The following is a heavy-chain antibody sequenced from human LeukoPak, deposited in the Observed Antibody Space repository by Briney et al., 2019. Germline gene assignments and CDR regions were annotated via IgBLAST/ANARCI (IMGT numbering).Heavy chain of an antibody. CDR3: AREYCSGGSCYSSDY. Sequence: ASVKVSFKASGYTFTIYGISWVRQAPGQGREWMGWISAYNGNTNYTQKLQGRVTITTDTSTSTAYMELRSLRSDDTAVYYCAREYCSGGSCYSSDYWGQGTLVTVSS. D-gene: IGHD2-15*01. CDR1: GYTFTIYG. J-gene: IGHJ4*02. V-gene: IGHV1-18*01. CDR2: ISAYNGNT.